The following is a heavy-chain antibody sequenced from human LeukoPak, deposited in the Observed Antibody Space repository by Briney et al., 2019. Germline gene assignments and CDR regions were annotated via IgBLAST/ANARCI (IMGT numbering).Heavy chain of an antibody. V-gene: IGHV3-43*01. D-gene: IGHD2-15*01. CDR3: ARGYCSGGGCYEGYFDY. CDR1: GFTFSSYA. J-gene: IGHJ4*02. CDR2: ISWDGGST. Sequence: GGSLRLSCAASGFTFSSYAMSWVRQAPGKGLEWVSLISWDGGSTYYADSVKGRFTISRDNSKNSLYLQMNSLRTEDTALYYCARGYCSGGGCYEGYFDYWGQGTLVTVSS.